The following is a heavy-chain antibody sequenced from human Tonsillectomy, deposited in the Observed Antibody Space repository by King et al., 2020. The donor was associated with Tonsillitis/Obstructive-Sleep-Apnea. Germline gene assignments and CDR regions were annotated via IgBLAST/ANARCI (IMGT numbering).Heavy chain of an antibody. CDR2: IDHSGST. CDR1: GGSFSGYY. CDR3: ARGSVEQDWAFDY. V-gene: IGHV4-34*01. J-gene: IGHJ4*02. Sequence: HVQLQQWGAGLLRPSEPLSLPCGVYGGSFSGYYWTWIRQTPGKGLEWIGEIDHSGSTNNNPSLKSRVTISVDTSKNQFSLNLNSVTAADTAVSYCARGSVEQDWAFDYWGQGTLVTVSS. D-gene: IGHD3/OR15-3a*01.